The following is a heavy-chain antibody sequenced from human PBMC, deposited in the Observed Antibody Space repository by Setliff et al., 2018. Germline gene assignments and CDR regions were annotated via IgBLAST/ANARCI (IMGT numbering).Heavy chain of an antibody. CDR1: GGTFSSYG. D-gene: IGHD5-18*01. CDR3: AREGVDTRSSTDYRYYMDL. Sequence: GASVKVSCKASGGTFSSYGIGWVRQAPGQGLEWLGGTIPNFGTTNYAQEFQGRVTIITDESTSTAYMELSSLRFEDTAVYYCAREGVDTRSSTDYRYYMDLWGKGTTVTVSS. V-gene: IGHV1-69*05. J-gene: IGHJ6*03. CDR2: TIPNFGTT.